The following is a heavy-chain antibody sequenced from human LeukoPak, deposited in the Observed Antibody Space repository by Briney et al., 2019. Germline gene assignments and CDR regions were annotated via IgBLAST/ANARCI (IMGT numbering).Heavy chain of an antibody. D-gene: IGHD3-10*01. CDR3: ATSKMDNMVRGVIMHYFDY. V-gene: IGHV1-24*01. J-gene: IGHJ4*02. CDR1: GYTLTELS. Sequence: ASVKVSCKVSGYTLTELSMHWVRQAPGKGLEWMGGFDPEDGETIYAQKFQGRVTMTEDTSTDTAYMELSSLRSEDTAVYYCATSKMDNMVRGVIMHYFDYWGQGTLVTVSS. CDR2: FDPEDGET.